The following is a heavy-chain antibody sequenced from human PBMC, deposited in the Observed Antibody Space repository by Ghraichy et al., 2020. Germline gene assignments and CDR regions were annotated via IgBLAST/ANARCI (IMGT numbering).Heavy chain of an antibody. CDR2: IIPIFGTA. J-gene: IGHJ5*02. CDR3: ARDRSKQWLVPGNWFDP. CDR1: GGTFSSYA. V-gene: IGHV1-69*13. D-gene: IGHD6-19*01. Sequence: SVKVSCKASGGTFSSYAISWVRQAPGQGLEWMGGIIPIFGTANYAQKFQGRVTITADESTSTAYMELSSLRSEDTAVYYCARDRSKQWLVPGNWFDPWGQGTLVTVSS.